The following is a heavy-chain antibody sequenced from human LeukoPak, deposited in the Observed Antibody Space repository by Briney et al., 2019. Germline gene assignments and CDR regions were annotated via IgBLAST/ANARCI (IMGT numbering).Heavy chain of an antibody. D-gene: IGHD3-10*01. CDR2: IYHSGST. V-gene: IGHV4-30-2*01. Sequence: SETLSLTCTVSGGSISSGGYYWSWIRQPPGKGLEWIGYIYHSGSTYYNPSLKSRVTISVDRSKNQFSLKLSSVTAADTAVYYCARGYSVGDYYYMDVWGKGTTVTVSS. J-gene: IGHJ6*03. CDR1: GGSISSGGYY. CDR3: ARGYSVGDYYYMDV.